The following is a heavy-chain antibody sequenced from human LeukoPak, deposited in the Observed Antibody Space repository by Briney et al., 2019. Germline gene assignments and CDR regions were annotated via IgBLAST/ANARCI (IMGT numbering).Heavy chain of an antibody. CDR2: ISYDGADK. CDR1: GFTFTTFP. V-gene: IGHV3-30*04. Sequence: GGSLRLSCAASGFTFTTFPMHWVRQPPGKGLEWVAVISYDGADKYYADSVKGRFTISRDNSKSTLYLQMDSLRAEDTAVYYCASPNSMAGTHYFHYWGQGTLVTVSS. J-gene: IGHJ4*02. D-gene: IGHD6-19*01. CDR3: ASPNSMAGTHYFHY.